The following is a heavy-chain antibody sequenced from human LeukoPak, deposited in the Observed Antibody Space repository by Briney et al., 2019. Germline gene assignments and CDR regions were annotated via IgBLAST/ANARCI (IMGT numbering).Heavy chain of an antibody. Sequence: SAKVSCKTSGGTFTSYAITWVRQAPGQGLESMGKIIPISGTTNYAQKFQGRVTFTADESTSTAYMELSSLRSEDTALYYCARKLRLGGNWFDPWGQGTLVTVSS. CDR2: IIPISGTT. V-gene: IGHV1-69*13. CDR3: ARKLRLGGNWFDP. D-gene: IGHD1-26*01. CDR1: GGTFTSYA. J-gene: IGHJ5*02.